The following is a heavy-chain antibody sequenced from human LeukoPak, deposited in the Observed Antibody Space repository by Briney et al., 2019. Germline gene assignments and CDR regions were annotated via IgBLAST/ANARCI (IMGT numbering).Heavy chain of an antibody. CDR3: VRDADWASDY. CDR2: MKQDGSER. V-gene: IGHV3-7*01. J-gene: IGHJ4*02. D-gene: IGHD3/OR15-3a*01. CDR1: GFTFKNHW. Sequence: GGTLRLSCVGSGFTFKNHWMVWGRHAPGKGLEWVANMKQDGSERYYGDSVRGRFTISRDNAKSSLYLQMNSLRAADTAVYYCVRDADWASDYWGQGTLVTVSS.